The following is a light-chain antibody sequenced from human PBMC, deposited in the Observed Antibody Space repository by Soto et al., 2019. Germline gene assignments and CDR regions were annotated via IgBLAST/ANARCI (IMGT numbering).Light chain of an antibody. CDR2: KAS. CDR1: QSISEW. J-gene: IGKJ1*01. V-gene: IGKV1-5*03. CDR3: QQYYSFCA. Sequence: DIQMTQSPSTLSASVGDRVTITCRASQSISEWLAWYQQKPGKAPKLLIYKASTLESGVPSRFSGSGSGTEFTLTISSLQPDYFATYYCQQYYSFCAFGQGTKVEIK.